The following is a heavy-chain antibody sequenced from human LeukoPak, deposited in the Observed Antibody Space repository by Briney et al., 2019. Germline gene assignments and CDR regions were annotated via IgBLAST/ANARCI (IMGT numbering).Heavy chain of an antibody. Sequence: GGSLRLSCAASGFTFSSYGMHWVRQAPGKGLEWVANIKQDGSEKYYVDSVKGRFTISRDNAKNSLYLQMNSLRAEDTAVYYCARDPAYYYDSSGYYDYWGQGTLVTVSS. CDR1: GFTFSSYG. CDR2: IKQDGSEK. CDR3: ARDPAYYYDSSGYYDY. V-gene: IGHV3-7*01. J-gene: IGHJ4*02. D-gene: IGHD3-22*01.